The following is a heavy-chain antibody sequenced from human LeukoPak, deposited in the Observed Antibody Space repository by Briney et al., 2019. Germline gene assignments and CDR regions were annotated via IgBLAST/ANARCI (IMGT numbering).Heavy chain of an antibody. V-gene: IGHV3-7*01. CDR3: ACWGLSYTIDY. Sequence: GGSLRLSCAASGFTFRTYWMAWVRQAPGKGLEWVANINPGGSAKYYVDSVKGRFTISRDDAKTSLYLQMDSLRAEDTAVYSCACWGLSYTIDYWGQGTLVTVSS. J-gene: IGHJ4*02. CDR2: INPGGSAK. D-gene: IGHD7-27*01. CDR1: GFTFRTYW.